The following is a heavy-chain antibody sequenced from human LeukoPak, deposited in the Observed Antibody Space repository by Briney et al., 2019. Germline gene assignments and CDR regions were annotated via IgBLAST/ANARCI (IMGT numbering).Heavy chain of an antibody. CDR3: ARGRRPFVGTNWFDP. CDR2: MNPNSGNT. CDR1: GYTFTSYD. Sequence: ASVKVSCKASGYTFTSYDINWVRQATGQGLEWMGFMNPNSGNTGYAHKFQGRVTMTRNTSISTAYMELSSLRSEDTAVYYCARGRRPFVGTNWFDPWGQGTLVTVSS. V-gene: IGHV1-8*01. D-gene: IGHD2-21*01. J-gene: IGHJ5*02.